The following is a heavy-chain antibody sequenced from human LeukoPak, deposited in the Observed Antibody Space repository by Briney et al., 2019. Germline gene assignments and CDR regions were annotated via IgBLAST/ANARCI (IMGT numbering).Heavy chain of an antibody. D-gene: IGHD6-19*01. CDR2: ISYDGSDK. CDR1: GFTFSSHG. V-gene: IGHV3-30*18. CDR3: AKGRHSSGRYAASGLDY. J-gene: IGHJ4*02. Sequence: GGSLRLSCAASGFTFSSHGIHWVRQAPGKGLEWVAVISYDGSDKYHADSVKGRFSISRDNSKNTLYLQMNSLRAEDTAVYYCAKGRHSSGRYAASGLDYWGQGTLVTVSS.